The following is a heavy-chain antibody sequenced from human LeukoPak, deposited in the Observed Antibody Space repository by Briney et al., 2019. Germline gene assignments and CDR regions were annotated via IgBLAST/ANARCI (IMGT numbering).Heavy chain of an antibody. D-gene: IGHD4-17*01. J-gene: IGHJ4*02. V-gene: IGHV1-69*05. CDR1: GGTFRSYA. CDR2: IIPMINTP. Sequence: ASVKVSCKASGGTFRSYAITWVRQAPGKGLEWMGGIIPMINTPKFAQKFQGRVSITTDESTSTGYMEVSSLRSEDTAVYYCAIFQGTYGDNENDYWGQGTLVTVSS. CDR3: AIFQGTYGDNENDY.